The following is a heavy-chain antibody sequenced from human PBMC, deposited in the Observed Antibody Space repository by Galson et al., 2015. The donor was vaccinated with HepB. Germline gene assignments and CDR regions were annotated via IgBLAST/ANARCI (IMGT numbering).Heavy chain of an antibody. J-gene: IGHJ4*02. D-gene: IGHD6-19*01. CDR2: IYSGGST. Sequence: SLRLSCAASGFTVSSNYMSWVRQAPGKGLEWVSVIYSGGSTYYADSVKGRFTISRDNSKNSLYLQMNSLRAEDTALYYCAKTVAGTALFDYWGQGTLVTVSS. V-gene: IGHV3-53*05. CDR1: GFTVSSNY. CDR3: AKTVAGTALFDY.